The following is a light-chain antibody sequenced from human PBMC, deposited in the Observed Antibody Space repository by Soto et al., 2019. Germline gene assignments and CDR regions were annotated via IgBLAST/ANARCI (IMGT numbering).Light chain of an antibody. CDR3: QQRSTWPHT. V-gene: IGKV3-11*01. Sequence: EIVLTQSPATLSLSPGERATLSCRASQSVSSYLAWCQQKPGRAPWLLIYDASNRATGIPARFSGSGSGTDFTLTISSLEPEDFAVYYCQQRSTWPHTFGPGTKVDIK. CDR2: DAS. CDR1: QSVSSY. J-gene: IGKJ3*01.